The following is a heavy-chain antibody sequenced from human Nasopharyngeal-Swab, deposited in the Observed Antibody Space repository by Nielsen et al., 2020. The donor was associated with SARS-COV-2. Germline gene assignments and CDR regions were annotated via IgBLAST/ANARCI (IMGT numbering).Heavy chain of an antibody. J-gene: IGHJ4*02. CDR2: IWYDGSNK. Sequence: GESLKISCAASGFTFSDYSMHWVRQAPGKGLEWVAVIWYDGSNKYYADSVKGRFTISRDNSKNTLYLQMNSLRAEDTAIYYCARDEAGTANSGFDYWGQGTLVTVSS. CDR3: ARDEAGTANSGFDY. D-gene: IGHD1-1*01. CDR1: GFTFSDYS. V-gene: IGHV3-33*08.